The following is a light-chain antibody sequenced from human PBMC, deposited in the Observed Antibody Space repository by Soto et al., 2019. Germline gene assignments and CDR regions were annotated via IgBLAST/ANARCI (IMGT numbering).Light chain of an antibody. V-gene: IGKV3-15*01. Sequence: EMVMTQFPATLSVSPGERATLYCRASQSVSNNLAWYHQKPGQAPRLLIYSASIRATGIPARFSGSGSGTEFTLTISSLQPDDFATYYCQHYNSYSEAFGQGTKGDIK. CDR1: QSVSNN. J-gene: IGKJ1*01. CDR3: QHYNSYSEA. CDR2: SAS.